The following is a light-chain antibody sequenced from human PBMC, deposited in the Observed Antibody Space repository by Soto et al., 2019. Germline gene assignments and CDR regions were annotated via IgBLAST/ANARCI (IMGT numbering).Light chain of an antibody. CDR1: QSVSNN. CDR2: GAS. CDR3: HQYNNWPRT. J-gene: IGKJ1*01. V-gene: IGKV3-15*01. Sequence: EIVMTQSPATLSVSPGERATLSCRASQSVSNNLAWYRQKPGPAPRLLIYGASTRATVIPARFSRIGSGTEFTPTISSLQSEDFNVYYCHQYNNWPRTFGQGTNVDIE.